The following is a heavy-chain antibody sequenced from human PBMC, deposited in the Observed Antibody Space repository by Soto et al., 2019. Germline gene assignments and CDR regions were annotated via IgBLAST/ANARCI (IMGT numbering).Heavy chain of an antibody. CDR3: ARDQIPAEAAGRGVYYYYGMDV. D-gene: IGHD6-13*01. J-gene: IGHJ6*02. CDR1: GGSLISYY. V-gene: IGHV4-59*12. Sequence: SETLSLTCTVSGGSLISYYWSWIRQPPGRGLEWIGFIYYAGSTKYNPSLNSRVTISVDTSKNQFSLTVTSVTAADTAVYYCARDQIPAEAAGRGVYYYYGMDVWGQGTTVTVSS. CDR2: IYYAGST.